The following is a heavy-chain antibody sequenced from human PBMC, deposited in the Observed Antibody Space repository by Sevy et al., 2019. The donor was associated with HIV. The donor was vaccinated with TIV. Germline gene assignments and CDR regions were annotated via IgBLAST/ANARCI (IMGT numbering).Heavy chain of an antibody. D-gene: IGHD1-26*01. CDR2: ISSSSSYI. J-gene: IGHJ4*02. V-gene: IGHV3-21*06. CDR1: GFTFSSYS. CDR3: ATGPPDGSYDYFDY. Sequence: GGSLRLSCAASGFTFSSYSMNWVRQAPGKGLEWVSSISSSSSYIYYADSVKGRFIISRDNAKNTLYLQMNSLRADDTAVYYCATGPPDGSYDYFDYWGQGTLVTVSS.